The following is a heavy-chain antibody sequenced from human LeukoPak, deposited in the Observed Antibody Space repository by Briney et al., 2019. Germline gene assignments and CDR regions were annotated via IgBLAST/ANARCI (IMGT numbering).Heavy chain of an antibody. D-gene: IGHD6-19*01. J-gene: IGHJ6*02. V-gene: IGHV1-69*01. CDR2: IIPIFGTA. Sequence: ASVKVSCKASGGTFSSYAISWVRQAPGQGLEWMGGIIPIFGTAHYAQKFKGRVKITADGSTSTAYMKLSCLRAAETAVYYCARWGRAGTGPISGMDDWGQGTTVTVSS. CDR1: GGTFSSYA. CDR3: ARWGRAGTGPISGMDD.